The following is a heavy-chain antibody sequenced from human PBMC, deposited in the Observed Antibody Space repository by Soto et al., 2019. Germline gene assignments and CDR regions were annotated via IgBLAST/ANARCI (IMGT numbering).Heavy chain of an antibody. Sequence: GSLRLSCAASGFTFSSYGMHWVRQAPGKGLEWVAVIWYDGSNKYYADSVKGRFTISRDNSKNTLYLQMNSLRAEDTAVYYCARDKHGGQRYYLDYWGQGTLVTVSS. D-gene: IGHD2-15*01. J-gene: IGHJ4*02. CDR2: IWYDGSNK. CDR1: GFTFSSYG. CDR3: ARDKHGGQRYYLDY. V-gene: IGHV3-33*01.